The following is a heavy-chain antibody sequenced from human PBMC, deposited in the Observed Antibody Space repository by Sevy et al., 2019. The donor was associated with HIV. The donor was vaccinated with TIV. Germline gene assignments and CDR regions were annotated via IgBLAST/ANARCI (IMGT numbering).Heavy chain of an antibody. CDR1: GGSIVSSSYY. J-gene: IGHJ6*02. CDR2: IYYNGHT. Sequence: SQTLSLTCSVSGGSIVSSSYYWNWIRQPPGKGLEWIGSIYYNGHTYFNPSLKSRLTISIDTSKNQFYLTLSSVTAADTSIYYCARSAAGHEYYYGLDVWGQGATVTVSS. D-gene: IGHD6-13*01. V-gene: IGHV4-39*01. CDR3: ARSAAGHEYYYGLDV.